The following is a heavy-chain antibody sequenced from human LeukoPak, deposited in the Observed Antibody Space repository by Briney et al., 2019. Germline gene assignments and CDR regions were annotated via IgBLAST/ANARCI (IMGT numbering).Heavy chain of an antibody. Sequence: ASVKVSCKASGYTFTGYYMHWVRQAPGQGLEWMRWINPNSGGTNYAQKFQGRVTMTRDTSISTAYMELSRLRSDDTAVYYCARSELVDSEIDYWGQGTLVTVSS. V-gene: IGHV1-2*02. D-gene: IGHD3-22*01. CDR2: INPNSGGT. CDR1: GYTFTGYY. CDR3: ARSELVDSEIDY. J-gene: IGHJ4*02.